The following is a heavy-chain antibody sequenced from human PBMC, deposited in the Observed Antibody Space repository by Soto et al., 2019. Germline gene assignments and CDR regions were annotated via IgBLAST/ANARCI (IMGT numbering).Heavy chain of an antibody. J-gene: IGHJ4*02. D-gene: IGHD2-2*03. CDR3: ARDSGYGSSTSCYFFDY. V-gene: IGHV3-33*01. CDR2: IWCDGSNK. CDR1: GFTFSSYG. Sequence: GGSLRLSCAASGFTFSSYGMHWVRQAPGKGLEWVAVIWCDGSNKYYADSVKGRFTISRDNSKNTLYLQMNSLRAEDSAVYYCARDSGYGSSTSCYFFDYWGQGTLVTVSS.